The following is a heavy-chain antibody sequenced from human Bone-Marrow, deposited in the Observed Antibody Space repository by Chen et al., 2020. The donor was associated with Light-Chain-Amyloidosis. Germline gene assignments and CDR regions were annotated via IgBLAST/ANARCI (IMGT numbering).Heavy chain of an antibody. D-gene: IGHD5-12*01. CDR2: IYPDDSDA. V-gene: IGHV5-51*01. CDR1: GYTFPNYW. CDR3: ARRRDGYNFDY. J-gene: IGHJ4*02. Sequence: EVQLEQSGPVVKKPGESLKISCKGSGYTFPNYWIGWVRQMPGKGLEWMGVIYPDDSDARYSPSFEGQVTISADKSITTAYLQWRSLKASDTAMYYCARRRDGYNFDYWGQGTLVTVSS.